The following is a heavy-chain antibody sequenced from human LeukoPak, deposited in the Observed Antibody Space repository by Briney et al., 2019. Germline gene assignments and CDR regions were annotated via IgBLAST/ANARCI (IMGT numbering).Heavy chain of an antibody. CDR2: IGGGGVIR. Sequence: GGSLRLSCAASGFTFGNYAMNWVRQAPGKGLEWVSHIGGGGVIRDYADSVKGRFTISRDDSRNMVHLQMDSPRVEDSAVYFCAKDSISSNGVYDAFDIWGQGTVVTVSS. CDR1: GFTFGNYA. D-gene: IGHD2-8*01. V-gene: IGHV3-23*01. CDR3: AKDSISSNGVYDAFDI. J-gene: IGHJ3*02.